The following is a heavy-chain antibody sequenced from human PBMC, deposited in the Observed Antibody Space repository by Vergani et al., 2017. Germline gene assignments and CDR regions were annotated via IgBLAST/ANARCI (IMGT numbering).Heavy chain of an antibody. J-gene: IGHJ4*02. V-gene: IGHV3-33*01. D-gene: IGHD4-17*01. CDR2: IWYDGSNK. CDR3: ASEAVTSFDY. CDR1: GFTFSSYG. Sequence: QVQLVESGGGVVQPGRSLRLSCAASGFTFSSYGMHWVRQAPGKGLEWVAVIWYDGSNKYYADSVKGRFTLSRDNSKNTLYLQMNSLRAEDTAVYYCASEAVTSFDYWGQGTLVTVSS.